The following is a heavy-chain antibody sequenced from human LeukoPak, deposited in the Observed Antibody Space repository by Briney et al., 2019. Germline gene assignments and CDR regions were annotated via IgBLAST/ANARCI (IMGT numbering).Heavy chain of an antibody. Sequence: PGGSLRLSCAASGFTFNTYTMNWVRQAPGKGLEWVSYISGSSGIIDYADSVKGRFTISRDNSKNTLYLQMNSLRAEDTAVYYCAREVVVPAAIGAYYYGMDVWGQGTTVTVSS. CDR3: AREVVVPAAIGAYYYGMDV. D-gene: IGHD2-2*01. CDR1: GFTFNTYT. V-gene: IGHV3-48*01. J-gene: IGHJ6*02. CDR2: ISGSSGII.